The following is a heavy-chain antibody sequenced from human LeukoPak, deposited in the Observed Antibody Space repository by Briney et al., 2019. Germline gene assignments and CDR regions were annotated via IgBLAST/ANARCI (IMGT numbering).Heavy chain of an antibody. CDR3: ARGIGGGWFDP. CDR1: GFTFSTYW. J-gene: IGHJ5*02. V-gene: IGHV3-74*01. CDR2: ISTDGITT. D-gene: IGHD2-15*01. Sequence: GGSLRLSCSASGFTFSTYWMHWVRQAPGKGLVWVSRISTDGITTNYADSVKGRFTISRDNSKDTLYLQMNSLRAEDTAVYYCARGIGGGWFDPWGQGTLVTVSS.